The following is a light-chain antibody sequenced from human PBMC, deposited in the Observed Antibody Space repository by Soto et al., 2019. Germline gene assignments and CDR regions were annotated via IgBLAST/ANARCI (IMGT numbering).Light chain of an antibody. V-gene: IGKV3-20*01. CDR3: QQYGSSPKT. J-gene: IGKJ2*01. CDR1: QSVSSSY. Sequence: EIVLTQSPGTLSLSPGERATLSCRASQSVSSSYLAWYQQKPGQAPRLLIYGASSMATGIPARFSGSGSGTDFTLTISRLEPEDFAVYYCQQYGSSPKTFGQGTKLEIK. CDR2: GAS.